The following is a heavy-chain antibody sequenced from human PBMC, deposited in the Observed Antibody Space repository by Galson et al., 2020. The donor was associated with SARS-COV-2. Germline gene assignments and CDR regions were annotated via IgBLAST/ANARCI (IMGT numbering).Heavy chain of an antibody. V-gene: IGHV3-33*01. CDR2: IWYDGSNK. CDR1: GFTFSSYG. J-gene: IGHJ3*02. D-gene: IGHD3-10*01. CDR3: ARGYGSGSHDAFYI. Sequence: QLGESLKISCAASGFTFSSYGMHWVRQAPGKGLEWVAVIWYDGSNKYYADSVKGRFTISRDNSKNTLYLQMNSLRAEDTAVYYCARGYGSGSHDAFYIWGQGTMVTVSS.